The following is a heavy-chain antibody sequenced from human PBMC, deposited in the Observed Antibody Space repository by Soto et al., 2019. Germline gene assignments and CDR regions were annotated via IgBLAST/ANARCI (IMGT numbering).Heavy chain of an antibody. Sequence: GASVKVSCKASGGTFSSYAISWVRQAPGQGLEWMGGIIPIFGTANYAQKFQGRVTITADESTSTAYMELSSLRSEDTAVYYCSRDLWRHYYDSSGYYFDYWGQGTLVTVSS. V-gene: IGHV1-69*13. J-gene: IGHJ4*02. CDR3: SRDLWRHYYDSSGYYFDY. D-gene: IGHD3-22*01. CDR1: GGTFSSYA. CDR2: IIPIFGTA.